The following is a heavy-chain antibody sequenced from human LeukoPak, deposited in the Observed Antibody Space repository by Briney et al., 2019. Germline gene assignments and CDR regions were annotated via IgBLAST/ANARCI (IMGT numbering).Heavy chain of an antibody. CDR2: ISSSSSYI. CDR3: ARDRDHSSSYNEWEERYYYYYYMDV. Sequence: GGSLRLSCAASGFTFSSYSMNWVRQAPGKGLEWVSSISSSSSYIYYADSVKGRFTISRDNAKNSLYLQMNSLRAEDTAVYYCARDRDHSSSYNEWEERYYYYYYMDVWGKGTTVTVSS. D-gene: IGHD6-13*01. CDR1: GFTFSSYS. V-gene: IGHV3-21*04. J-gene: IGHJ6*03.